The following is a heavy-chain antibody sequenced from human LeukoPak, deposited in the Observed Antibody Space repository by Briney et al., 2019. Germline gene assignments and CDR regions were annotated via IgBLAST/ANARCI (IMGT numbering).Heavy chain of an antibody. D-gene: IGHD4-17*01. CDR3: AKETRRYGDCFDY. J-gene: IGHJ4*02. V-gene: IGHV3-30-3*01. CDR2: ISYDGSNK. CDR1: GFTFSSYA. Sequence: SGGSLRLSCAASGFTFSSYAMHWVRQAPGKGLEWVAVISYDGSNKYYADSVKGRFTISRDNSKNTLYLQMNSLRAEDTAVYYCAKETRRYGDCFDYWGQGTLVTVSS.